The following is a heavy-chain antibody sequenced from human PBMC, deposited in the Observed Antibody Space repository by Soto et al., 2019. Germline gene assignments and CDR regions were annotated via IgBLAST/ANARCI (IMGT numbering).Heavy chain of an antibody. CDR1: GFTFSSYA. CDR3: ARDLGDVHDYGMDV. D-gene: IGHD3-10*01. J-gene: IGHJ6*02. V-gene: IGHV3-30-3*01. CDR2: ISYDGSNK. Sequence: GGSLRLSCAASGFTFSSYAMHWVRQAPGKGLEWVAVISYDGSNKYYADSVKGRFTISRDNSKNTLYLQMNSLRAEDTAVYYCARDLGDVHDYGMDVWGQGTTVTVSS.